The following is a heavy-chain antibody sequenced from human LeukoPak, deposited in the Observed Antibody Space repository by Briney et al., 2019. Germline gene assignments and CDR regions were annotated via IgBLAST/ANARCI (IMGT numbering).Heavy chain of an antibody. Sequence: GGSLRLSCAASGFTFSSYGMHWVRQAPGKGLEWVAVIWYDGSNKYYADSVKGRFTISRDTSKNTLYLQMNSLRAEDTAEYYCARAPFRYSSGWYTFGYWGQGSLVTVSS. CDR2: IWYDGSNK. V-gene: IGHV3-33*01. CDR3: ARAPFRYSSGWYTFGY. CDR1: GFTFSSYG. D-gene: IGHD6-19*01. J-gene: IGHJ4*02.